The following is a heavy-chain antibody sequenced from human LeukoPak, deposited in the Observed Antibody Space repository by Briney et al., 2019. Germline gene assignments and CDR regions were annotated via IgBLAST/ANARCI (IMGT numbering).Heavy chain of an antibody. CDR2: INGGGSTT. Sequence: QPGGSLRLSCAASGFTFSSYWMHWVRQAPGKGLSWVSRINGGGSTTTYADSVKGRFTISRDNAKNTLYLQMNSLRVEDTAVYFCVKDLSDRDVDYWGQGTLVTVSS. CDR3: VKDLSDRDVDY. V-gene: IGHV3-74*01. CDR1: GFTFSSYW. D-gene: IGHD2-21*02. J-gene: IGHJ4*02.